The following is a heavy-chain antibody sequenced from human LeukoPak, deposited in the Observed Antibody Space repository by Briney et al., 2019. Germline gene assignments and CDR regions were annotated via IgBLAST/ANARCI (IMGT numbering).Heavy chain of an antibody. J-gene: IGHJ4*02. Sequence: GRTLRLSCAASGFTFSSYGMHWVRQAPGKGLEWVAVISYDGSNKYYADSVKGRFTISRDNSKNTLYLQMNSLRAEDTAVYYCENLVGWGQGTLVTVSS. V-gene: IGHV3-30*18. D-gene: IGHD3-10*01. CDR1: GFTFSSYG. CDR2: ISYDGSNK. CDR3: ENLVG.